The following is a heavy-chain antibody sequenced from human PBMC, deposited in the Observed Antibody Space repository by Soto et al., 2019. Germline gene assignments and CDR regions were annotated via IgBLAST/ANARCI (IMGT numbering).Heavy chain of an antibody. CDR1: GYTFTSYA. J-gene: IGHJ6*01. Sequence: ASVKVSCKASGYTFTSYAMHWVRQAPGQRLEWMGWINAGNGNTKYSQKFQGRVTITRDTSASTAYMELSSLRSEDTAVYYCAREYCTNGVCFYYYGMEVWGQGTTVTVSS. V-gene: IGHV1-3*01. D-gene: IGHD2-8*01. CDR2: INAGNGNT. CDR3: AREYCTNGVCFYYYGMEV.